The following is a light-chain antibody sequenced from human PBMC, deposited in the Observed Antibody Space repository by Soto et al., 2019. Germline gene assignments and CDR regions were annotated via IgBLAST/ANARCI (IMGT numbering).Light chain of an antibody. CDR2: DVS. J-gene: IGLJ2*01. CDR1: SSDVGGYNY. CDR3: SSYTSSSTLDVV. V-gene: IGLV2-14*01. Sequence: QSVLTQPASVSGSPGQSITISCTGTSSDVGGYNYVSWYQQHPGKAPKLMIYDVSNRPSGVSNRFSGSKSGNTASLTISGLQAEDEAVYYCSSYTSSSTLDVVFGGGTMLTVL.